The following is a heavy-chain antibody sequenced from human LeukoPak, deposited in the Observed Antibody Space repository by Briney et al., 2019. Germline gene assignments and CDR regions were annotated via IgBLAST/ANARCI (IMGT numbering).Heavy chain of an antibody. CDR2: IYSGGST. D-gene: IGHD4-23*01. J-gene: IGHJ4*02. Sequence: PGGSLSLSCAASGFTISSNYMSWVRQAPGKGLEWVSVIYSGGSTYYADSVKGRFTISRDNSKNTLYLQMNSLRAEDTAVYYCARDGKGDYWGQGTLVTVSS. CDR1: GFTISSNY. V-gene: IGHV3-66*02. CDR3: ARDGKGDY.